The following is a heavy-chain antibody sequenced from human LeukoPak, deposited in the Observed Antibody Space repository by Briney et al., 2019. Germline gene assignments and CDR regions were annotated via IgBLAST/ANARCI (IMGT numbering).Heavy chain of an antibody. J-gene: IGHJ5*02. Sequence: PSETLSLTCTVSGGSISSYYWSWIRQPPGKGLEWIGYIYYSGSTNYNPSLKSRVTISVDTSKNQFSLKLSSVTAADTAVYYCARGTYYDFWSGYPGYNWFDPWGQGTLVTVSS. CDR2: IYYSGST. CDR1: GGSISSYY. CDR3: ARGTYYDFWSGYPGYNWFDP. V-gene: IGHV4-59*08. D-gene: IGHD3-3*01.